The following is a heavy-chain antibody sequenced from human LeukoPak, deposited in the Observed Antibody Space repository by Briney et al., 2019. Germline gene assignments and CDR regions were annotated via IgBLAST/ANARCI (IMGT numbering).Heavy chain of an antibody. CDR3: ARARFYSGYDFFFDY. CDR1: GFTFSSYS. J-gene: IGHJ4*02. Sequence: GESLSLSCAASGFTFSSYSMKWVRQAPGKGLEWVSSISSSSSYIYYADSVKGRFTISRDNAKNSLYLQMNSLRAEDTAVYYCARARFYSGYDFFFDYWGQGTLVTVSS. CDR2: ISSSSSYI. D-gene: IGHD5-12*01. V-gene: IGHV3-21*01.